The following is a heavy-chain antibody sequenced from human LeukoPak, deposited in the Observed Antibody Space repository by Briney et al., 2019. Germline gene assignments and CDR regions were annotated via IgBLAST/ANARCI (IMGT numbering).Heavy chain of an antibody. CDR1: GFTVSSNY. D-gene: IGHD4-17*01. CDR2: IYSGGST. V-gene: IGHV3-66*01. CDR3: ARCKNDYGDYVFDY. J-gene: IGHJ4*02. Sequence: GSLRLSCAASGFTVSSNYMSWVRQAPGKGLEWVSVIYSGGSTYYADSVKGRFTISRDNSKNTLYLQMNSLRAEDTAVYYCARCKNDYGDYVFDYWGQGTLVTVSS.